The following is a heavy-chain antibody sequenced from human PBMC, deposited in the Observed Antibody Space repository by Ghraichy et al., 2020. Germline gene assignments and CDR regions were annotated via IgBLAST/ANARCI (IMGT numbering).Heavy chain of an antibody. Sequence: GGSLRLSCAASGFTFSYYWMSWVRQAPGKGLEWVANINQDGIQKYYVASVKGRFTMSRDNARNSLYLQMNSLRAEDTAVYYCATSPTRDSRSSYWGQGTLVTVSS. D-gene: IGHD3-22*01. V-gene: IGHV3-7*01. CDR1: GFTFSYYW. J-gene: IGHJ4*02. CDR2: INQDGIQK. CDR3: ATSPTRDSRSSY.